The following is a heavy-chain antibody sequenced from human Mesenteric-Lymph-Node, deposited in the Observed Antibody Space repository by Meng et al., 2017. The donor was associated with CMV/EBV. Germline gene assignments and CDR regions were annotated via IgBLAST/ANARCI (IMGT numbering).Heavy chain of an antibody. J-gene: IGHJ1*01. CDR1: GDSVSSNIAA. CDR2: TFYRSKWYN. V-gene: IGHV6-1*01. CDR3: ARGLSGTYFQ. D-gene: IGHD1-26*01. Sequence: LRLSCGISGDSVSSNIAAWNWIRQSPSRGLEWLGRTFYRSKWYNDYAVSVKSRITINPDTSKNQFSLHLNSVTPEDTAVYYCARGLSGTYFQWGQGTLVTVSS.